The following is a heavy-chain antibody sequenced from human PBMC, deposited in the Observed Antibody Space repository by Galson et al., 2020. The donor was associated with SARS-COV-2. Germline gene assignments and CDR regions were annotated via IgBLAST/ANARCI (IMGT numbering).Heavy chain of an antibody. Sequence: SEPLSLTCTVSGGSISSSSYYWGWIRQPPGKGLEWIGSIYYSGSTYYNPSLKSRVTISVDTSKNQFSLKLSSVTAADTAVYYCARHQFDFGGWYYYDSSGYYRARPRDRIFDYWGQGTLVTVSS. CDR3: ARHQFDFGGWYYYDSSGYYRARPRDRIFDY. CDR1: GGSISSSSYY. CDR2: IYYSGST. D-gene: IGHD3-22*01. J-gene: IGHJ4*02. V-gene: IGHV4-39*01.